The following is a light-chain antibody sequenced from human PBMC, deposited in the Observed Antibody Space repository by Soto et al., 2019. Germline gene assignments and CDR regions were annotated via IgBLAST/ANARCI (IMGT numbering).Light chain of an antibody. J-gene: IGKJ1*01. CDR1: QGISTY. CDR2: AAS. Sequence: DIQMTQSPSSXSESAGDRVTITCRASQGISTYLNWYQQKPGKAPKLLIYAASSLQSGVPSRFSGSGSETDFTLTISSLQPEDFATYSCQQSYSTTWTFGQGTKVDIK. CDR3: QQSYSTTWT. V-gene: IGKV1-39*01.